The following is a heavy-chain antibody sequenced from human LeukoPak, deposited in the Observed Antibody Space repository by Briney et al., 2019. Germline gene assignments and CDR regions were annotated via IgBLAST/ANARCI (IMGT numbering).Heavy chain of an antibody. CDR3: ASTGGYSYGYRY. V-gene: IGHV3-21*01. CDR2: ISTSSGYI. D-gene: IGHD5-18*01. CDR1: GLTFSSYS. Sequence: PGGSLRLSCAASGLTFSSYSMNWVRQAPGKGLEWVSSISTSSGYIYYADSMKGRFTISRDNAKNSLYLQMNGLTAEDAAVYYCASTGGYSYGYRYWGQGTLVTVSS. J-gene: IGHJ4*02.